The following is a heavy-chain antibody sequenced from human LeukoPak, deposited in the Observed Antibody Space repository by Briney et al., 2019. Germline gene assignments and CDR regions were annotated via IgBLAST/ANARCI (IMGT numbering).Heavy chain of an antibody. J-gene: IGHJ4*02. CDR1: GFTFSSYE. CDR3: AKDLFLIGSGNYYPDRLAVAGKGLGPDY. Sequence: GGSLRLSCAASGFTFSSYEMNWVRQAPGKGLEWVSYISSSGSTIYYADSVKGRFTISRDNSKNTLYLQMNSLRAEDTAVYYCAKDLFLIGSGNYYPDRLAVAGKGLGPDYWGQGTLVTVSS. D-gene: IGHD6-19*01. CDR2: ISSSGSTI. V-gene: IGHV3-48*03.